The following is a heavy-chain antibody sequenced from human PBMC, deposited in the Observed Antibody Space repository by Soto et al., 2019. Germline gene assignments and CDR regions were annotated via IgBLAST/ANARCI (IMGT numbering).Heavy chain of an antibody. CDR1: GYTFTDYA. J-gene: IGHJ4*02. D-gene: IGHD1-1*01. CDR3: AKGSRMWTTDY. Sequence: ASVKVSCKASGYTFTDYAMHWVRQAHGQSREWRGGINPGNGNTKLSLKNQGRVTITRATCATTAYLDLTSLRSEDTAVYYCAKGSRMWTTDYWGQGTLVTVSS. V-gene: IGHV1-3*01. CDR2: INPGNGNT.